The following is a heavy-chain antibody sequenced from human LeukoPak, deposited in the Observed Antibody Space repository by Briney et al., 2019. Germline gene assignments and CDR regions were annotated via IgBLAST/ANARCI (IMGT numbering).Heavy chain of an antibody. Sequence: ASVKVSCKVSGYTLTELSMHWVRQAPGKGLEWMGGFDPEDGETIYAQKFQGRVTMTEDTSTDTAYMELSSLGSEDTAVYYCARDKYSSESLYNWFDPWSQGTLVTVSP. CDR2: FDPEDGET. J-gene: IGHJ5*02. CDR3: ARDKYSSESLYNWFDP. CDR1: GYTLTELS. D-gene: IGHD6-19*01. V-gene: IGHV1-24*01.